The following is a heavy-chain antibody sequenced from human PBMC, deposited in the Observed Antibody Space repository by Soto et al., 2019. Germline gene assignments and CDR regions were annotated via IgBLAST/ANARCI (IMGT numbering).Heavy chain of an antibody. V-gene: IGHV4-4*02. D-gene: IGHD3-22*01. CDR2: IYHSGST. CDR3: ARYYYDSSGYQAPSDY. Sequence: SETLSLTCAHSGRSISSSNWWSWVRQPPGEGLEWIGEIYHSGSTNYNPSLKSRVTISVDKSKNQFSLKLSSVTAADTAVYYCARYYYDSSGYQAPSDYWGQGTLVTVS. CDR1: GRSISSSNW. J-gene: IGHJ4*02.